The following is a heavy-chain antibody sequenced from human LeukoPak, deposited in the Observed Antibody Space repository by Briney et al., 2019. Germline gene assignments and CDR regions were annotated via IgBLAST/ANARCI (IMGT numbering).Heavy chain of an antibody. CDR2: IYYSGST. CDR1: GGSISRSGYY. V-gene: IGHV4-39*07. D-gene: IGHD4-17*01. Sequence: SETLSLTCSVSGGSISRSGYYWGWIRQPPGKGLEWIGSIYYSGSTYYNPSLKSRVTISVDTSKNQFSLKLSSVTAADTAVYYCARVRGYGDSSYFDYWGQGTLVTVSS. J-gene: IGHJ4*02. CDR3: ARVRGYGDSSYFDY.